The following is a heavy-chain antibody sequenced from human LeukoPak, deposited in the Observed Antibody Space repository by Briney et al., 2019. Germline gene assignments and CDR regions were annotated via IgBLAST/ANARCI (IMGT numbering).Heavy chain of an antibody. CDR2: IYYSGST. CDR3: ARPTMVRGVPYYFDY. V-gene: IGHV4-39*01. D-gene: IGHD3-10*01. Sequence: SETLSLTCTVSGGSISSSSYYWGWIRQPPGKGLEWLGSIYYSGSTYYNPSLKSRVTISVDTSKNQFSLKLSSVTAADTAVYYCARPTMVRGVPYYFDYWGQGTLGTVSS. J-gene: IGHJ4*02. CDR1: GGSISSSSYY.